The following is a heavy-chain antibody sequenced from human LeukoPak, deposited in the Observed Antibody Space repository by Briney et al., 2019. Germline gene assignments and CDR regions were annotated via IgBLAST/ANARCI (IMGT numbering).Heavy chain of an antibody. D-gene: IGHD1-7*01. V-gene: IGHV3-30*04. CDR3: TSGPLTGTTNY. Sequence: PGGSLRLSCAASGFSFSDHSMHWVHQAPGKGLEWVTVISYDGSDKFYTDSVKGRFLISRDNSKNTLYLQMSSLKTEDTAVYYCTSGPLTGTTNYWGQGTLVTVSS. J-gene: IGHJ4*02. CDR1: GFSFSDHS. CDR2: ISYDGSDK.